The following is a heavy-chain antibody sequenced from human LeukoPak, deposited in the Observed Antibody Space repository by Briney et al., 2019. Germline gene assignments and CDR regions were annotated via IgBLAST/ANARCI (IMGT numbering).Heavy chain of an antibody. D-gene: IGHD4-17*01. V-gene: IGHV3-30*02. Sequence: AGGSLRLSCAASGFTFSSYGIHWVRQAPVKGLEWVAFIRYDGSDKYFADIVKGRFTISRDNSKNTVYLQMNSLRVEDTAVYYCATPRAHDYGDYYFDYWGQGTLVTVSS. CDR3: ATPRAHDYGDYYFDY. J-gene: IGHJ4*02. CDR1: GFTFSSYG. CDR2: IRYDGSDK.